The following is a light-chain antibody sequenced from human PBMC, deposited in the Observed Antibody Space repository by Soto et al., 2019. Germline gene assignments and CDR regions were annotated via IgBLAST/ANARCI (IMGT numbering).Light chain of an antibody. V-gene: IGLV8-61*01. CDR2: STN. CDR1: SGSVSTSYY. J-gene: IGLJ3*02. CDR3: VLYMGSGIWV. Sequence: QTVVTQEPSFSVSPGRTVTLTCGLSSGSVSTSYYPSWYQQTSGQAPRTLIYSTNTRSSGVPDRFSGSILGNKAALTITGAQADDESDYYCVLYMGSGIWVFGGGTQLTVL.